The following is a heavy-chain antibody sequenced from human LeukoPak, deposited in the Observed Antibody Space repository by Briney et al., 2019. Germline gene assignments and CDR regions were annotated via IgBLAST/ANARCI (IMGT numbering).Heavy chain of an antibody. CDR3: ARGRDGYIPYNWFDP. CDR1: GYTFTNYA. V-gene: IGHV1-3*03. CDR2: INAGNGNT. Sequence: ASVTVSCTTSGYTFTNYAINWVRQAPGQRLEWMGWINAGNGNTKYSQEFQGRVTFTRDTSASTAYMELTGLRSEDMAVYYCARGRDGYIPYNWFDPWGQGTLVTVSS. J-gene: IGHJ5*02. D-gene: IGHD5-24*01.